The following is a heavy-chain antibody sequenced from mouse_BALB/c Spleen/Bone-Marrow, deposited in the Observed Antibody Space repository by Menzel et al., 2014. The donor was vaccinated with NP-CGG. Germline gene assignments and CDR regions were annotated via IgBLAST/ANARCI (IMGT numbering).Heavy chain of an antibody. CDR3: ARTAYFDY. J-gene: IGHJ2*01. V-gene: IGHV1-63*02. CDR1: GYTFXNYW. Sequence: LQESGAELVRPGTSVKISCKASGYTFXNYWLGWIKQRPGHGLEWIGDFYPGGGYTNYNEEFKGKATLTADASSSTAYMQLSSLTSEDSAVYFCARTAYFDYWGQGTTLTVSS. CDR2: FYPGGGYT.